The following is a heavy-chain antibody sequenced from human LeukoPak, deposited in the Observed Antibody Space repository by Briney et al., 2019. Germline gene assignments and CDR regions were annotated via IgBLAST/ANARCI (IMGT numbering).Heavy chain of an antibody. J-gene: IGHJ4*02. Sequence: AGCLRLSCVASGFTFSSYGMHWVRQAPGKGLEWVGVIWYGGSNKYYADSVKGRFAISRDNSKNMLYLQMNSLRAEDTAVYYCAKVYVRGFTSMSAFDYWGQGTLVTVSS. V-gene: IGHV3-33*06. CDR2: IWYGGSNK. CDR1: GFTFSSYG. D-gene: IGHD3-10*02. CDR3: AKVYVRGFTSMSAFDY.